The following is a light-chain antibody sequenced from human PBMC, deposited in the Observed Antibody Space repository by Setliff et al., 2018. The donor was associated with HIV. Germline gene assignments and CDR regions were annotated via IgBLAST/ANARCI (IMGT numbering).Light chain of an antibody. Sequence: QSALTQPASVSGSPGQSITISCTGTSSDVGSYNLVSWYQQHPGKAPKLMIYQVTKRPSGVSNRFSGSKSGNTASLTISGLQAEGEADYYCCSYAGSSTFEVFGTGTKVTVL. CDR2: QVT. CDR1: SSDVGSYNL. J-gene: IGLJ1*01. V-gene: IGLV2-23*02. CDR3: CSYAGSSTFEV.